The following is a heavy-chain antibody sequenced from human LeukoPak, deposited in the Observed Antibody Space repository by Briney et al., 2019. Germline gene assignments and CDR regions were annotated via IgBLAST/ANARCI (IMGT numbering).Heavy chain of an antibody. D-gene: IGHD6-13*01. Sequence: GRALILSCAASGFTFSSYGMHWVRQDPGKGLEGGAGISYGGINKYYADSVKGRFTISRDDSKNTLYLQMTSQRAEDTAVYYCAKDAIAAAGTHFDYWGQGALVTVSS. CDR2: ISYGGINK. V-gene: IGHV3-30*18. J-gene: IGHJ4*02. CDR1: GFTFSSYG. CDR3: AKDAIAAAGTHFDY.